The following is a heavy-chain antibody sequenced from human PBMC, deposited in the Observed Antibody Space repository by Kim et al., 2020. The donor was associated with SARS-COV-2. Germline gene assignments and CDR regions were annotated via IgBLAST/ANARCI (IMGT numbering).Heavy chain of an antibody. CDR2: ITTSSSYI. D-gene: IGHD6-13*01. V-gene: IGHV3-21*01. CDR3: ARDLGGSSWYGGDAFDI. J-gene: IGHJ3*02. Sequence: GGSLRLSCAASGFTFNSYNMNWVRQAPGKGLEWVSSITTSSSYIYYADSVKGRFTISRDNAKNSLYLQMNSLRAEDTALYYCARDLGGSSWYGGDAFDIWGQGTMVTVSS. CDR1: GFTFNSYN.